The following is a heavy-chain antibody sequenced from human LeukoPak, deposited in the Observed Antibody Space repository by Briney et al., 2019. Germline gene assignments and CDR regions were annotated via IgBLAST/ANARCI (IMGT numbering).Heavy chain of an antibody. D-gene: IGHD5-18*01. Sequence: SETLSLTCAVYGGSFSGYYWSWIRQPPGKGLEWIGEIDHSGSTNYNPSLKSRVTISVDTSKNQFSLKLSSVTAADTAVYYCARDRYIFAGPDAYYYMDVWGKGTTVTISS. J-gene: IGHJ6*03. CDR2: IDHSGST. CDR1: GGSFSGYY. V-gene: IGHV4-34*01. CDR3: ARDRYIFAGPDAYYYMDV.